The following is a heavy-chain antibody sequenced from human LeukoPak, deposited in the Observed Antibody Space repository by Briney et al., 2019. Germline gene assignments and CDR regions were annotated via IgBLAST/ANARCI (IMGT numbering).Heavy chain of an antibody. V-gene: IGHV1-18*01. D-gene: IGHD6-25*01. CDR2: ISTYNGDI. J-gene: IGHJ4*02. CDR1: GYTFNTYG. Sequence: ASVKVSCKASGYTFNTYGISWVRQAPGQGLEWMGWISTYNGDIKYVQNLQGRVTMTTDTSTGTAYMELMSLRSDDTAVYYCLRDAQRPRLTPDYWGQGTLVTVSS. CDR3: LRDAQRPRLTPDY.